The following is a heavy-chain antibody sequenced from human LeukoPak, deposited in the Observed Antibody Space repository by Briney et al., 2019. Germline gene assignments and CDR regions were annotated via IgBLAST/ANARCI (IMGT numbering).Heavy chain of an antibody. CDR1: GGSISSYY. CDR3: AHLAKIAVAGTYFDY. CDR2: IYTSGSA. J-gene: IGHJ4*02. D-gene: IGHD6-13*01. V-gene: IGHV4-4*07. Sequence: KPSETLSLTCTVSGGSISSYYWSWIRQPPGKGLEWIGRIYTSGSANYNPSLKSRLSMSVDTSKNHFSLNLNSVTAADTAVYYCAHLAKIAVAGTYFDYWGQGALVTVSS.